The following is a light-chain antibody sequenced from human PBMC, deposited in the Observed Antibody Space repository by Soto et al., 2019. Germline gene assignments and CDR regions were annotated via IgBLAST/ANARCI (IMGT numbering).Light chain of an antibody. V-gene: IGKV3-11*01. CDR3: QQRSNWPST. Sequence: EIVLTQSPATLSLSPGDRATLSCRASQSVSSYLAWYQQKPGQAPRLLIYDASNRATGIPARFSGSGSGTDFTHTITILEPEDFAVYYCQQRSNWPSTFGGGTKVEIK. J-gene: IGKJ4*01. CDR2: DAS. CDR1: QSVSSY.